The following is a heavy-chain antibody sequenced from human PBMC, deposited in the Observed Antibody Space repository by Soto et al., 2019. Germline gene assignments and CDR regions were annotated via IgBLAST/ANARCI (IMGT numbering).Heavy chain of an antibody. J-gene: IGHJ6*02. Sequence: TGQGLEWMGWMNPNSGNTGYAQKFQGRVTMTRNTSISTAYMELSSLRSEDTAVYYCARRELPRRNYGTDAWFQGTRVT. CDR3: ARRELPRRNYGTDA. V-gene: IGHV1-8*01. D-gene: IGHD1-26*01. CDR2: MNPNSGNT.